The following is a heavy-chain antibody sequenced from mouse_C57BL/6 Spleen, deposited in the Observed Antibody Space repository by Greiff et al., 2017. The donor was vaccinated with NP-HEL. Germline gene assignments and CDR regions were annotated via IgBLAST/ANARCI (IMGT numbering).Heavy chain of an antibody. V-gene: IGHV1-15*01. Sequence: QVHVKQSGAELVRPGASVTLSCKASGYTFTDYEMHWVKQTPVHGLEWIGAIDPETGGTAYNQKFKGKAILTADKSSSTAYMELRSLTSEDSAVYYCPTGYFDYWGQGTTLTVSS. CDR3: PTGYFDY. J-gene: IGHJ2*01. CDR1: GYTFTDYE. CDR2: IDPETGGT.